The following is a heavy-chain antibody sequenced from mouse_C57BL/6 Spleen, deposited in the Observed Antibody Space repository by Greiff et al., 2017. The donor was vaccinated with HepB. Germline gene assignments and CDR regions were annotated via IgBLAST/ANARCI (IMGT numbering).Heavy chain of an antibody. CDR2: INPSNGGT. D-gene: IGHD2-4*01. J-gene: IGHJ3*01. Sequence: VQLQQAGTELVKPGASVKLSCKASGYTFTSYWMHWVKQRPGQGLEWIGNINPSNGGTNYNEKFKSKATLTVDKSSSTAYMQLSSLTSEDSAVYYCARSMGLRQVAWFAYWGQGTLVTVSA. CDR1: GYTFTSYW. V-gene: IGHV1-53*01. CDR3: ARSMGLRQVAWFAY.